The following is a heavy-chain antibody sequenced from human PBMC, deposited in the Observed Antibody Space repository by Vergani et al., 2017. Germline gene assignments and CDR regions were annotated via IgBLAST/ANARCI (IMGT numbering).Heavy chain of an antibody. D-gene: IGHD3-22*01. CDR2: ISAYNGNT. Sequence: QVQLVQSGAEVKKPGASVKVSCKASDYTFTSYGFSWVRQAPGQGLEWMGWISAYNGNTKYAQKFQGRVTMTTDTSTSTAYMELRSLRSDDTAVYYCARDRSAQYYYDSSGYPDFDYWGQGTLVTVSS. V-gene: IGHV1-18*01. CDR1: DYTFTSYG. CDR3: ARDRSAQYYYDSSGYPDFDY. J-gene: IGHJ4*02.